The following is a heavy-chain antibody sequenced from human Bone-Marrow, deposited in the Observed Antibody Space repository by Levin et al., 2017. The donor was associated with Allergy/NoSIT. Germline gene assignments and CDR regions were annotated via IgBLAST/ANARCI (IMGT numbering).Heavy chain of an antibody. CDR1: GGSISSGGYS. CDR2: IYHSGST. D-gene: IGHD3-3*01. V-gene: IGHV4-30-2*01. J-gene: IGHJ4*02. Sequence: LRLSCAVSGGSISSGGYSWSWIRQPPGKGLEWIGYIYHSGSTYYNPSLKSRVTISVDRSKNQFSLKLSSVTAADTAVYYCARGAYNDFWSGYPSFDYWGQGTLVTVSS. CDR3: ARGAYNDFWSGYPSFDY.